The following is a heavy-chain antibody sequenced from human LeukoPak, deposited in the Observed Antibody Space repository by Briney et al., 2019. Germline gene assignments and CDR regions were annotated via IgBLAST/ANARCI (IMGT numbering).Heavy chain of an antibody. V-gene: IGHV3-23*01. CDR1: GFTFDTHA. D-gene: IGHD5-18*01. J-gene: IGHJ4*02. CDR2: INGNGAST. CDR3: AKDQGYSYYYLDY. Sequence: QTGGSLRLSCAASGFTFDTHAMSWVRQAPGKWLEWVSGINGNGASTYYSDSVKGRFTISRDNSKNTLYLQMSTLRAEDTAVYYCAKDQGYSYYYLDYWGQGTLVTVSS.